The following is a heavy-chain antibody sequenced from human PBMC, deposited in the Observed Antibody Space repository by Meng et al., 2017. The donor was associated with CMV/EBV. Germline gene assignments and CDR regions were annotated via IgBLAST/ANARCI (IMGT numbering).Heavy chain of an antibody. Sequence: ASVKVSCKASGYTFTSYGISWVRQAPGQGLEWMGWISAYNGNTNYAQKLQGRVTMTTDTSTSTAYMELRSLRSDDTAVYYCARGYCSSTSCHFYYGMDVWGQGTTVTVSS. D-gene: IGHD2-2*01. J-gene: IGHJ6*02. CDR3: ARGYCSSTSCHFYYGMDV. V-gene: IGHV1-18*01. CDR1: GYTFTSYG. CDR2: ISAYNGNT.